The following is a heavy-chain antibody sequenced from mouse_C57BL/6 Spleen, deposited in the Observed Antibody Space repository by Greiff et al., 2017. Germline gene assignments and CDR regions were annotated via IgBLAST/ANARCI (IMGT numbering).Heavy chain of an antibody. Sequence: VQLQQPGAELVRPGSSVKLSCKASGYTFTSYWMDWVKQRPGQGLEWIGNIYPSDSETHYNQKFKDKATLTVDKSSSTAYMQLSSLTSEDSAVYYCAIYRTTVGRDYAMDYWGQGTSVTVSS. V-gene: IGHV1-61*01. CDR1: GYTFTSYW. CDR2: IYPSDSET. D-gene: IGHD1-1*01. CDR3: AIYRTTVGRDYAMDY. J-gene: IGHJ4*01.